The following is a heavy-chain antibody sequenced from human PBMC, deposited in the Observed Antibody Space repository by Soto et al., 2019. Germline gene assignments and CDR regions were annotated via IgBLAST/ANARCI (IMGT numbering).Heavy chain of an antibody. D-gene: IGHD7-27*01. CDR2: INHSGST. J-gene: IGHJ6*02. CDR3: ARGDANDYYYYGMDV. Sequence: SETLSLTCAVYGGSFSGYYWSWIRQPPGKGLEWIGEINHSGSTNYNPSLKSRVTISVDTSKNQFSLKLSSVTAADTAVYYCARGDANDYYYYGMDVWGQGTTVTVSS. V-gene: IGHV4-34*01. CDR1: GGSFSGYY.